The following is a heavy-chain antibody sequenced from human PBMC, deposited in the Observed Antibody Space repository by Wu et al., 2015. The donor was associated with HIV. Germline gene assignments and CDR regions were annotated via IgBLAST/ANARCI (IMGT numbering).Heavy chain of an antibody. D-gene: IGHD3-22*01. CDR2: IIPVFGTA. V-gene: IGHV1-69*13. CDR1: GGTFSSNG. Sequence: QVQLVQSGAEVKKPGSSVKVSCKASGGTFSSNGITWVRQAPGQGLEWMGRIIPVFGTANYAQKFQGRVTITADQSTSTVYMELSSLRSEDTAVYFCARFFYYDSGAFYPDNEYIPHWGQGTLVTVSS. CDR3: ARFFYYDSGAFYPDNEYIPH. J-gene: IGHJ1*01.